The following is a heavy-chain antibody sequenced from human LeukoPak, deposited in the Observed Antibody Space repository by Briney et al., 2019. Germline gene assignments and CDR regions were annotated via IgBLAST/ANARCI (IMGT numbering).Heavy chain of an antibody. Sequence: SQTLSLTCTVSGGSISRGGYSWSWIRQHPGKGLEWIGYIYNSGSTYYNPSLKSRVTISVDTSKNQFSLKLSSVTAADTALYYCARHGGSPDWFDPWGQGTLVTVSS. V-gene: IGHV4-31*03. CDR3: ARHGGSPDWFDP. J-gene: IGHJ5*02. CDR2: IYNSGST. D-gene: IGHD6-19*01. CDR1: GGSISRGGYS.